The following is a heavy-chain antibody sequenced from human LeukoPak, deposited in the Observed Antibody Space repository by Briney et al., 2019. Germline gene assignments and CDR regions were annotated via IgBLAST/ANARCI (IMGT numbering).Heavy chain of an antibody. CDR1: GFTVSGNY. J-gene: IGHJ6*02. Sequence: PGGSLRLSCAASGFTVSGNYMSWVRQAPGKGLEWVSVIYSGGSTYYADSVKGRFTISRDNAKNTLFLQMNSLRAEDTAVYYCARRGTGHGMDVWGQGTTVIVSS. V-gene: IGHV3-53*01. D-gene: IGHD1-1*01. CDR2: IYSGGST. CDR3: ARRGTGHGMDV.